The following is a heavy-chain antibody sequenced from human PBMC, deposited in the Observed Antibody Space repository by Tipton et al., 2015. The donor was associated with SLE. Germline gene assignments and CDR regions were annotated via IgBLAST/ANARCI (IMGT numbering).Heavy chain of an antibody. D-gene: IGHD5-18*01. CDR1: GGSISSYY. V-gene: IGHV4-59*12. CDR2: IYYSGST. Sequence: SLTCTVSGGSISSYYWSWIRQPPGKGLEWIGYIYYSGSTNYNPSLKSRVTISVDTSKNQFSLKLSSVTAADTAVYYCARIHWRDSYSDYWGQGPLVTVSS. J-gene: IGHJ4*02. CDR3: ARIHWRDSYSDY.